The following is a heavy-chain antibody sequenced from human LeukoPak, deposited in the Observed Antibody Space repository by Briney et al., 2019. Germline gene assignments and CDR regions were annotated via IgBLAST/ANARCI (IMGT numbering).Heavy chain of an antibody. J-gene: IGHJ3*02. CDR3: ARFDVDFVDAFDI. CDR1: GGSISSGGYY. Sequence: PSETLSLTCTVSGGSISSGGYYWSWIRQHPGKGLEWIGYIYYSGHTYYNPSLKSRVTISVDTSKTQFSLKLSSVTAADTAVYYCARFDVDFVDAFDIWGQGTMVTVSS. CDR2: IYYSGHT. V-gene: IGHV4-31*03. D-gene: IGHD3-3*01.